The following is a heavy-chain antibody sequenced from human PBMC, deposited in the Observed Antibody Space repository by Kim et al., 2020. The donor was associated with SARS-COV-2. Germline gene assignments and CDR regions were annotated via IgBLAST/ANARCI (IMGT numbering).Heavy chain of an antibody. J-gene: IGHJ4*02. Sequence: ADSVKVRFTISRDNSKNTLYLQMNSLRAEDTAVYYCARFSSDCSSTSCSNWGQGTLVTVSS. D-gene: IGHD2-2*01. CDR3: ARFSSDCSSTSCSN. V-gene: IGHV3-30*01.